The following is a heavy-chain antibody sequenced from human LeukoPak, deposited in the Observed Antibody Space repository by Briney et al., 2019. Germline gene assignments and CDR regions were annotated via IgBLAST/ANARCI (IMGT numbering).Heavy chain of an antibody. D-gene: IGHD1-1*01. CDR1: GFAFSRYA. CDR3: ARDKYNWNSPDPFFYYYGLDV. CDR2: ISDSGGIT. V-gene: IGHV3-23*01. Sequence: GGSLRLSCAGAGFAFSRYAMSWVRQAPGKGLEWVSSISDSGGITYHADSVKGRFTISRDNSKNTLYLQMNSLRAEDTAIYYCARDKYNWNSPDPFFYYYGLDVWGQGTTVTVSS. J-gene: IGHJ6*02.